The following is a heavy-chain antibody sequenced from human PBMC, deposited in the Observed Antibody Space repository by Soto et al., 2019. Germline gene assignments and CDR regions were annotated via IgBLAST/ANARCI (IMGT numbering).Heavy chain of an antibody. J-gene: IGHJ5*02. D-gene: IGHD6-13*01. CDR2: IYYSGST. Sequence: PSETLSLICTVSGGSISSGDYYWSWIRQPPGKGLEWIGYIYYSGSTYYNPSLKSRVTISVDTSKNQFSLKLSSVTAADTAVYYCARVGVAAAGPPINWFDPWGQGTLVTVSS. CDR3: ARVGVAAAGPPINWFDP. V-gene: IGHV4-30-4*01. CDR1: GGSISSGDYY.